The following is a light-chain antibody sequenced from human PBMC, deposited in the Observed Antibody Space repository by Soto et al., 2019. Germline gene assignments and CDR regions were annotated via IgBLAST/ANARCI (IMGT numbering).Light chain of an antibody. CDR1: TSNIGSNI. CDR2: NNN. V-gene: IGLV1-44*01. Sequence: QSVLTQPPSASGTPGQRISISCSGRTSNIGSNIVAWYQYLPGTAPKLLIYNNNQRPSGVPDRFFGSKSGSSASLAISGLQPDDESHYYCAAWDDTLNGLVFGGGTKLTVL. J-gene: IGLJ3*02. CDR3: AAWDDTLNGLV.